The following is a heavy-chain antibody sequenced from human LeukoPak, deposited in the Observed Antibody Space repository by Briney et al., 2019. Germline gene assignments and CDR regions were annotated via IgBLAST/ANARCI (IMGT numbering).Heavy chain of an antibody. CDR3: ARVVGRYCSSTSCYIDY. Sequence: PSDTLSLTCIVSGGSISTYYWSWIRQPPGKGLEWIGYIYDSGSTNYNPSLKSRVTISEDTSKRQFSLKLRSVTAADTAVYYCARVVGRYCSSTSCYIDYWGQGTLVTVSS. D-gene: IGHD2-2*02. CDR2: IYDSGST. V-gene: IGHV4-59*01. CDR1: GGSISTYY. J-gene: IGHJ4*02.